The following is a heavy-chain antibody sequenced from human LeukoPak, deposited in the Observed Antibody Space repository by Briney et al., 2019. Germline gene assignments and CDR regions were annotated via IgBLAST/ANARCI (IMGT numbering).Heavy chain of an antibody. D-gene: IGHD6-13*01. CDR1: GFTFSSYS. Sequence: GSLRLSCAASGFTFSSYSMNWVRQAPGKGLEWVSSISSSSSYIYYADSVKGRFTISRDNAKNSLYLQMNSLRAEDTAVYYCARVRGSSSHNYYFDYWGQGTLVTVSS. J-gene: IGHJ4*02. CDR3: ARVRGSSSHNYYFDY. CDR2: ISSSSSYI. V-gene: IGHV3-21*04.